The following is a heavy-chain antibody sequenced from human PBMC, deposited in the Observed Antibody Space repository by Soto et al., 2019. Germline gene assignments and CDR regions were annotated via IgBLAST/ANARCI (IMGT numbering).Heavy chain of an antibody. J-gene: IGHJ5*02. V-gene: IGHV3-13*01. CDR3: ARGRSFSYDSTPPPMFDP. Sequence: LRLSCAGSGFTFSTFDIHWVRQAPGKGLEWVSGIGTLSDTFYAASVQGRFTISRQNAKNSVYLQMSSLRAGDTAFYYCARGRSFSYDSTPPPMFDPWGQGTLVTVSS. CDR1: GFTFSTFD. CDR2: IGTLSDT. D-gene: IGHD3-10*01.